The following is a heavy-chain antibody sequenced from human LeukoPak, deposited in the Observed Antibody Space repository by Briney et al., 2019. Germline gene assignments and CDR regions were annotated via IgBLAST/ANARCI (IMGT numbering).Heavy chain of an antibody. CDR2: IKQDGSKK. CDR3: TRVGYIDEGIDY. J-gene: IGHJ4*02. V-gene: IGHV3-7*04. D-gene: IGHD5-24*01. CDR1: GFPFSSYW. Sequence: GGSLRLSCVASGFPFSSYWMTWVRQAPGKGLEWVANIKQDGSKKSYVDSVKGRFTISRDNTKNSLYLQMNSLRAEDTAIYYCTRVGYIDEGIDYWGQGTLVTVSS.